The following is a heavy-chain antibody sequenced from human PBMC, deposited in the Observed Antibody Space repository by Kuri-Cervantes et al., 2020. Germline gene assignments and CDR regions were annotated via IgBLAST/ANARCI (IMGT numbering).Heavy chain of an antibody. J-gene: IGHJ4*02. CDR1: GYTFTGYY. V-gene: IGHV1-2*04. D-gene: IGHD5-12*01. Sequence: ASVKVSCKASGYTFTGYYMHWVRQAPGQGLEWMGWINPNSGGTNYAQKFQGWVTMTRDTSISTAYMELSSLRSEDTAVYYCARDPGYSGYDWTLDYWGQGTLVTVSS. CDR2: INPNSGGT. CDR3: ARDPGYSGYDWTLDY.